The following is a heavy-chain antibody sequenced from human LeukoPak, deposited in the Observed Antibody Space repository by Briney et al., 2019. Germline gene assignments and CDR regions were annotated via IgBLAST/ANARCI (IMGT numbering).Heavy chain of an antibody. Sequence: GGSLRLSCAASGFTVSSNYMSWVRQAPGKGLVWVSGINSDGGTTTYADSVKGRFTISRDNAKNTLYLQMNNPRAEDTAIYYCATDYYVSGSYYRLFYWGQGTLVTVSS. D-gene: IGHD3-10*01. CDR3: ATDYYVSGSYYRLFY. V-gene: IGHV3-74*01. CDR2: INSDGGTT. CDR1: GFTVSSNY. J-gene: IGHJ4*02.